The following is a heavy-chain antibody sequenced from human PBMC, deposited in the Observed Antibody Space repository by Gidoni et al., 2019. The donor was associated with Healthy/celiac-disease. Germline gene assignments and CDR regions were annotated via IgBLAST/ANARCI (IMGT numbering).Heavy chain of an antibody. Sequence: QVQLVQSGAAVKQPGASVKVSCKVSGYTLTELSMHWVRQAPGKGLEWMGGFDPEDGETIYAQKFQGRVTMTEDTSTDTAYMELSSLRSEDTAVYYCATGIHHFGAVPYWGQGTLVTVSS. V-gene: IGHV1-24*01. CDR1: GYTLTELS. CDR2: FDPEDGET. J-gene: IGHJ4*02. CDR3: ATGIHHFGAVPY. D-gene: IGHD3-3*01.